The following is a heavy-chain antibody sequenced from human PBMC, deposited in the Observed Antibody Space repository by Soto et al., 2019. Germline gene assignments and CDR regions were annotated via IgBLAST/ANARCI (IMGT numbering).Heavy chain of an antibody. CDR2: ISYDGSNK. CDR1: GFTFSSYG. Sequence: GGSLRLSCAASGFTFSSYGMHWVRQAPGKGLEWVAVISYDGSNKYYADSVKGRFTISRDNSKNTLYLQMNSLRAEDTAVYYCAKDFFDWFDPWGQGTLVTVPS. D-gene: IGHD3-3*01. CDR3: AKDFFDWFDP. J-gene: IGHJ5*02. V-gene: IGHV3-30*18.